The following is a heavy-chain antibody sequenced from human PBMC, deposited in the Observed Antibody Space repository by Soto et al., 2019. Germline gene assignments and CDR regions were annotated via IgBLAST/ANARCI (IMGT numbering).Heavy chain of an antibody. V-gene: IGHV4-30-2*01. CDR3: ASTQYGGISSGAFDI. CDR1: GGSISSGGYS. Sequence: QLQLQESGSGLVKPSQTLSLTCAVSGGSISSGGYSWSWIRQPPGKGLEWIGYIYHSGSPYYNPSLNRRVTISVDRCKVQFSLKLSSVSAADTAVYYGASTQYGGISSGAFDIWGKGTMVAVSS. D-gene: IGHD2-15*01. J-gene: IGHJ3*02. CDR2: IYHSGSP.